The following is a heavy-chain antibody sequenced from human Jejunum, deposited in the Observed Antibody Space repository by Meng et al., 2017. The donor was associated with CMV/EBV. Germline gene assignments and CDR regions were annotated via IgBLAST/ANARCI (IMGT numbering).Heavy chain of an antibody. CDR2: IRGKAHSYAT. Sequence: TFSGSAMHWVRQASGKGLEWVGRIRGKAHSYATAYAASVKGRFTISRDDSKNTAYLQMNSLKTEDTAVYYCTRADSSNYGSLFDYWGQGTRVTVSS. CDR3: TRADSSNYGSLFDY. D-gene: IGHD4-11*01. J-gene: IGHJ4*02. CDR1: TFSGSA. V-gene: IGHV3-73*01.